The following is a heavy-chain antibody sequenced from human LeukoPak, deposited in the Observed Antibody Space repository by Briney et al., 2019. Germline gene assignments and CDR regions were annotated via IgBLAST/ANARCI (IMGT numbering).Heavy chain of an antibody. CDR3: AREGYQLLTAFDY. J-gene: IGHJ4*02. CDR1: GFTFSSYA. CDR2: ISYDGSNK. Sequence: GGSLRLSCAASGFTFSSYAMHWVRQAPGKGLEWVAVISYDGSNKYYADSEKGRFTISRDNSKNTLYLQMNSLRAEDTAVYYCAREGYQLLTAFDYWGQGTLVTVSS. V-gene: IGHV3-30-3*01. D-gene: IGHD2-2*01.